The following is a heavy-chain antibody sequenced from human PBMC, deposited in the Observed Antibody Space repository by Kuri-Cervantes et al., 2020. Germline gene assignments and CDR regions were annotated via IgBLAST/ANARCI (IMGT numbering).Heavy chain of an antibody. Sequence: ASVKVSCKASGYTFTSYDINWVRQATGQGLEWMGWMNPNSGNTGYAQKFQGRVTMTRNTSISTAYMDLSSLRSEDTAVYYCARVGGELRPDDYWGQGTLVTVSS. CDR2: MNPNSGNT. CDR1: GYTFTSYD. J-gene: IGHJ4*02. D-gene: IGHD1-7*01. CDR3: ARVGGELRPDDY. V-gene: IGHV1-8*01.